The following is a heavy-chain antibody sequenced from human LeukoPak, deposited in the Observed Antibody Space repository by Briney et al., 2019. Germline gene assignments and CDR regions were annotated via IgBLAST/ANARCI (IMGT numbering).Heavy chain of an antibody. J-gene: IGHJ5*02. CDR2: IYYSGST. V-gene: IGHV4-30-4*08. Sequence: SETLSLTCTVSGGSISSGDYYWSWIRQPPGKGLGWIGYIYYSGSTYYNPSLKSRVTISVDTSKNQFSLKLSSVTAADTAVYYRARAPLRITIFGVGKAPFDPWGQGTLVTVSS. D-gene: IGHD3-3*01. CDR3: ARAPLRITIFGVGKAPFDP. CDR1: GGSISSGDYY.